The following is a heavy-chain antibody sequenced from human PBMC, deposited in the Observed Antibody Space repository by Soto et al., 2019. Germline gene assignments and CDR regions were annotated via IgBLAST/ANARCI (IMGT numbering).Heavy chain of an antibody. V-gene: IGHV4-39*01. CDR2: IYYSGST. J-gene: IGHJ4*02. D-gene: IGHD1-26*01. Sequence: SETLSLTCTVSGGSISSSSYYWGWIRQPPGKGLEWIGSIYYSGSTYYNPSLKSRVTISVDRSKNQFSLKLSSVTAADTAVYYCARHSSSGSYYVRYFDYWGQGALVTVSS. CDR1: GGSISSSSYY. CDR3: ARHSSSGSYYVRYFDY.